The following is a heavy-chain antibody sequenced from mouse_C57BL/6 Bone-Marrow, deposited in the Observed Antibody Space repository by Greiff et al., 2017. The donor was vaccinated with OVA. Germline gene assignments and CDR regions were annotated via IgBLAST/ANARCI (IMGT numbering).Heavy chain of an antibody. CDR3: ASYYYGSSYVFFAY. CDR1: GFTFTDYY. J-gene: IGHJ3*01. CDR2: IRNKANGYTT. D-gene: IGHD1-1*01. V-gene: IGHV7-3*01. Sequence: EVQGVESGGGLVQPGGSLSLSCAASGFTFTDYYMSWVRQPPGKALEWLGFIRNKANGYTTEYSASVKGRFTISRDNSQSILYLQMNALRAEDSATYYCASYYYGSSYVFFAYWGQGTLVTVSA.